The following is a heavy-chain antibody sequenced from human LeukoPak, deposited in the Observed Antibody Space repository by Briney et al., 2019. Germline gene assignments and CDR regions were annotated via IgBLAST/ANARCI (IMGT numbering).Heavy chain of an antibody. D-gene: IGHD3-22*01. CDR1: GYSFTSYW. CDR2: IYPGDSDT. V-gene: IGHV5-51*01. J-gene: IGHJ4*02. Sequence: GESLKISCKGSGYSFTSYWIGWVRQMPGKGLEWMGIIYPGDSDTRYSPSFQGQVTISADKSISTAYLQWSSLKASDTAMYYCARAAYYYDRSGYYIGYFDYWGQGTLVTVSS. CDR3: ARAAYYYDRSGYYIGYFDY.